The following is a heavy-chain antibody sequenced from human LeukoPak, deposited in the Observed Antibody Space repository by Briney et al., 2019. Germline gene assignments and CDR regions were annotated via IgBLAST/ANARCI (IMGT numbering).Heavy chain of an antibody. J-gene: IGHJ3*02. Sequence: GGSLRLSCAASGFTFSSYWMSWVRQAPGKGLEWVANIKQDGSEKYYVDSVKGRFTISRDNAKNSLYLQMNSLRAEDTAVYYCARENYDFWSGYRSYAFDIWGQGTMVTVSS. CDR3: ARENYDFWSGYRSYAFDI. V-gene: IGHV3-7*01. CDR2: IKQDGSEK. D-gene: IGHD3-3*01. CDR1: GFTFSSYW.